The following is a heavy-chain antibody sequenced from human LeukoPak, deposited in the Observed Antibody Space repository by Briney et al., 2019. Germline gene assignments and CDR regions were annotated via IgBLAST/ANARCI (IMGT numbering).Heavy chain of an antibody. CDR2: IYWNDDK. Sequence: SGPTLVNPTQTLTLTCTFSGFSLSTRGGGVGWIRQPPGKALEWLSLIYWNDDKRYSPSLKSRLTITKDTSKNQVVLTMTNMDPVDTATYYCVHSGLVGGLFDYWGQGTLVTVSS. V-gene: IGHV2-5*01. D-gene: IGHD6-6*01. CDR1: GFSLSTRGGG. CDR3: VHSGLVGGLFDY. J-gene: IGHJ4*02.